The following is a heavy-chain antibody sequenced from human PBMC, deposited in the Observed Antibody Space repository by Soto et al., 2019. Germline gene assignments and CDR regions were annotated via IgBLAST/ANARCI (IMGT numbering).Heavy chain of an antibody. CDR1: GGTFSSYA. CDR3: ARPVLMDTGMRYYYGMDV. V-gene: IGHV1-69*13. CDR2: IIPMFGTA. J-gene: IGHJ6*02. Sequence: SVKVSCKASGGTFSSYAMNWVRQAPGQGLEWMGGIIPMFGTADYAQKFQGRVTITADESTSTAYMELSSLRSEDTAVYYCARPVLMDTGMRYYYGMDVWGQGTTVTVSS. D-gene: IGHD5-18*01.